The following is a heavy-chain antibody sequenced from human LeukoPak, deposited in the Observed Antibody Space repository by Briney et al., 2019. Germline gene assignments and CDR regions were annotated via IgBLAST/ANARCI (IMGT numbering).Heavy chain of an antibody. Sequence: PGGSLRLSCAASGFTFSSYSMTWVRQAPGKGLEWVSSISSSSYIYYADSVKGRFTISRDNAKNSLYLQMNSLRAEDTAVYYCARVSITMRGVVPFDYWGQGTLVTVSS. D-gene: IGHD3-22*01. J-gene: IGHJ4*02. CDR3: ARVSITMRGVVPFDY. CDR2: ISSSSYI. CDR1: GFTFSSYS. V-gene: IGHV3-21*01.